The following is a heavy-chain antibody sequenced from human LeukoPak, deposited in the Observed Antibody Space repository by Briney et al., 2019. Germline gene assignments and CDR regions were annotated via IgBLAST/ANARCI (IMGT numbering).Heavy chain of an antibody. Sequence: GGSLRLSCAASGFTFSSYGMHWVRQAPGKGLEWVAVIWYDGSNKYHADSVKGRFTISRDNSKNTLYLQMNSLRAEDTAVYYCARGSGYSGYDAVDYWGQGTLVTVSS. CDR3: ARGSGYSGYDAVDY. D-gene: IGHD5-12*01. CDR1: GFTFSSYG. CDR2: IWYDGSNK. V-gene: IGHV3-33*01. J-gene: IGHJ4*02.